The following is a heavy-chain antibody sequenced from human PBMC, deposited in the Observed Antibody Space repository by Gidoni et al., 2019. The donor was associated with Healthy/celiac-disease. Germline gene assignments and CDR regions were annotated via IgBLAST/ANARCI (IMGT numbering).Heavy chain of an antibody. V-gene: IGHV4-59*01. CDR1: GGSISSYY. J-gene: IGHJ2*01. CDR3: ASRGITVTPGPFDL. D-gene: IGHD4-17*01. Sequence: QVQLQESGPGLVKPSETLSLTCTVSGGSISSYYWSWIRQPPGKGLEWIGYIYYSGSTNYNPSLKSRVTISVDTSKNQFSLKLSSVTAADTAVYYCASRGITVTPGPFDLWGRGTLVTVSS. CDR2: IYYSGST.